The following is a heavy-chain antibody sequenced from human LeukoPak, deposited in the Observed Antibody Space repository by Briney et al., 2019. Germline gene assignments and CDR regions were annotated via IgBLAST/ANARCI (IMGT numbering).Heavy chain of an antibody. V-gene: IGHV1-69*05. CDR3: ASQYCSGGSCYSQAFDI. J-gene: IGHJ3*02. Sequence: SVKVSCKASGGTFSSYAISWVRQAPGQGLEWMGGINPIFGTTNNAQKFQGRVTITTDESTSTTYMELSSLRSEDTAVYYCASQYCSGGSCYSQAFDIWGQGTMVTVSS. CDR2: INPIFGTT. D-gene: IGHD2-15*01. CDR1: GGTFSSYA.